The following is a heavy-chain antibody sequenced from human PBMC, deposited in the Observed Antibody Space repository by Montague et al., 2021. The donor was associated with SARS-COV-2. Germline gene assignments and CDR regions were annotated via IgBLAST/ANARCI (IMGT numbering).Heavy chain of an antibody. CDR3: VRASLIKARIAVAGTTVY. Sequence: SLRLSCAASGFTFNNYAMHWVRQAPGKGLEWVAIIPYDGSNKYYADSVKGRFAISRDNSKNTLYPQMNSLRAEDTAVYYCVRASLIKARIAVAGTTVYWGQGTLVTISS. D-gene: IGHD6-19*01. J-gene: IGHJ4*02. V-gene: IGHV3-30*09. CDR2: IPYDGSNK. CDR1: GFTFNNYA.